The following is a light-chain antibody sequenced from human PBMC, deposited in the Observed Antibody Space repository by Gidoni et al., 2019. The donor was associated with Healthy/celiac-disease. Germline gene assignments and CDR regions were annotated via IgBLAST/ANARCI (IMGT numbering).Light chain of an antibody. CDR2: KAS. CDR1: QSISSW. CDR3: QQYNSYLYT. V-gene: IGKV1-5*03. J-gene: IGKJ2*01. Sequence: DIQMTHSPSTLSASVGDRVTITCRASQSISSWLAWYPQKPGKAPKLLLYKASSLESGVPSRFSGSGSGTEFTLTISSLQPDDFATYYCQQYNSYLYTFGQGTKLEIK.